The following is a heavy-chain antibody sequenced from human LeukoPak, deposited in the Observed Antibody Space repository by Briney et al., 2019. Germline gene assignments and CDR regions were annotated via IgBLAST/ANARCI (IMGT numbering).Heavy chain of an antibody. Sequence: SQTPSLTCTVSGGSISSGSYYWSWIRQPAGKGLEWIGRIYTSGSTNYNPSLKSRVTISVDTSKNQFSLKLSSVTAADTAVYYCARASTYYDFWSGSNADWFDPWGQGTLVTVSS. V-gene: IGHV4-61*02. J-gene: IGHJ5*02. CDR3: ARASTYYDFWSGSNADWFDP. CDR2: IYTSGST. CDR1: GGSISSGSYY. D-gene: IGHD3-3*01.